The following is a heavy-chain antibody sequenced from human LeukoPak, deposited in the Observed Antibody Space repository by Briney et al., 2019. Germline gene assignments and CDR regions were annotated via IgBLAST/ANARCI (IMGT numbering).Heavy chain of an antibody. J-gene: IGHJ4*02. CDR2: IYYSGST. D-gene: IGHD6-13*01. CDR1: GCSISSYY. CDR3: ARGEDSSSWYDY. Sequence: KTSESLSLTCTVSGCSISSYYWSWIRQPPGKGLEWIGHIYYSGSTNYNPSLKSRVTISVDTSKNQFSLKLSSVTAADTAVYYCARGEDSSSWYDYWGQGTLVTVSS. V-gene: IGHV4-59*01.